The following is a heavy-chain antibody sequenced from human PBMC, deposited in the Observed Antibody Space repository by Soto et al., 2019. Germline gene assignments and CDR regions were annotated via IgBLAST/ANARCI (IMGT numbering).Heavy chain of an antibody. CDR2: IKQDGSEK. J-gene: IGHJ6*02. D-gene: IGHD6-13*01. CDR1: GFTFSSYW. CDR3: AGDPSVIKAAGILYYYYGMDV. V-gene: IGHV3-7*01. Sequence: PGGSLRLSCAASGFTFSSYWMSWVRQAPGKGLEWVANIKQDGSEKYYVDSVKGRFTISRDNAKNSLYLQMNSLRAEDTAVYYCAGDPSVIKAAGILYYYYGMDVWGQGTTVTVSS.